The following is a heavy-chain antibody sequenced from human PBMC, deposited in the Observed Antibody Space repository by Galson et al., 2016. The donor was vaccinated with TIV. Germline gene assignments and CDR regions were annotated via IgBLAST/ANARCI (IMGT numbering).Heavy chain of an antibody. D-gene: IGHD6-13*01. CDR1: GLTFRSYA. Sequence: SVKVSCKASGLTFRSYAFSWVRQAPGQGLEWMGGVIPIYRTTKYAQKVQGRLTIIADASKDTAEMELTSLRSEDTAVYYCTLLPIYRNSWDHVPNGMGAWGEGTSSTAPS. CDR3: TLLPIYRNSWDHVPNGMGA. CDR2: VIPIYRTT. J-gene: IGHJ6*02. V-gene: IGHV1-69*13.